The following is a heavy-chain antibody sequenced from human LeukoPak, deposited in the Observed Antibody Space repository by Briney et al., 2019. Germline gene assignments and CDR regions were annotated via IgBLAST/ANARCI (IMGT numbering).Heavy chain of an antibody. CDR2: INWNGGST. D-gene: IGHD5-24*01. CDR1: GFTFDDYG. Sequence: GGSLRLSCAASGFTFDDYGMSWVRQAPGKGLEWVSGINWNGGSTGYADSVKGRFTISRDNAKNSLYLQMNSLRAEDTALYYCARELGDGYISFYFDYWGQGTLVTVSS. CDR3: ARELGDGYISFYFDY. V-gene: IGHV3-20*04. J-gene: IGHJ4*02.